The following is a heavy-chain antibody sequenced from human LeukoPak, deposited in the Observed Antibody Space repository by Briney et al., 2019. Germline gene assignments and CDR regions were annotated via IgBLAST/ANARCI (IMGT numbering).Heavy chain of an antibody. V-gene: IGHV1-2*02. CDR3: ANLLPYYDSSGYLD. D-gene: IGHD3-22*01. CDR2: INPNSGGT. J-gene: IGHJ4*02. CDR1: GYTFTGYY. Sequence: ASVKVSCKASGYTFTGYYMHWVRQAPGQGLEWMGWINPNSGGTNYAQKFQGRVTMTRDTSISTAYMELSRLRSDDTAVYYCANLLPYYDSSGYLDWGQGTLVTVSS.